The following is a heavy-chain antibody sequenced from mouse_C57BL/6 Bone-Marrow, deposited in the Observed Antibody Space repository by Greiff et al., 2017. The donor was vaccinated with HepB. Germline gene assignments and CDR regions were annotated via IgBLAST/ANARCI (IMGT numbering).Heavy chain of an antibody. CDR1: GFNIKDDY. Sequence: DVKLQESGAELVRPGASVKLSCTASGFNIKDDYMHWVKQRPEQGLEWIGWIDPENGDTEYASKFQGKATITADTSSNTAYLQLSSLTSEDTAVYYCTTEGVVATGAYWGQGTLVTVSA. CDR2: IDPENGDT. V-gene: IGHV14-4*01. J-gene: IGHJ3*01. CDR3: TTEGVVATGAY. D-gene: IGHD1-1*01.